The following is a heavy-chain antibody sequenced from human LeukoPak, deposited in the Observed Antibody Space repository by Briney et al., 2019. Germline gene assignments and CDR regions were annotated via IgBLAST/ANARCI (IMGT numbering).Heavy chain of an antibody. CDR3: ARVPQYYYDSSGNDLDAFDI. CDR2: INPNSGGT. V-gene: IGHV1-2*02. Sequence: ASVKVSRKASGYTFTGYYMHWVRQAPGQGLEWMGWINPNSGGTNYAQKFQGRVTMTRDTSISTAYMELSRLRSDDTAVYYCARVPQYYYDSSGNDLDAFDIWGQGTMVTVSS. D-gene: IGHD3-22*01. CDR1: GYTFTGYY. J-gene: IGHJ3*02.